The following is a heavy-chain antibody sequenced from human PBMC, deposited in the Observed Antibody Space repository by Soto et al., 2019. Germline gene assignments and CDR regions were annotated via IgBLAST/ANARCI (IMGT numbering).Heavy chain of an antibody. V-gene: IGHV3-23*01. J-gene: IGHJ5*02. D-gene: IGHD4-4*01. Sequence: GGSLRLSCAASGFTFSSYAMSWVRQAPGKGLEWVSAISGSGGSTYYADSVKGRFTISRDNSKNTLYLQMNSLRAEDTAVYYCAKRDDYSNYGPSGGWFDPWGQGTLVTVSS. CDR1: GFTFSSYA. CDR2: ISGSGGST. CDR3: AKRDDYSNYGPSGGWFDP.